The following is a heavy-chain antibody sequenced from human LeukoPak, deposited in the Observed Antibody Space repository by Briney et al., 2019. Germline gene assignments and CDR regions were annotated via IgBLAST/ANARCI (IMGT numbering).Heavy chain of an antibody. V-gene: IGHV1-2*02. D-gene: IGHD3-10*01. CDR3: AREAWFGELLYGFDP. CDR2: INPNSSGT. Sequence: ASVKVSCKASGYTFTGYYMHWVRQAPGQGLEWMGWINPNSSGTNYAQKFQGRVTMTRDTSISTAYMELSRLRSDDTAVYYCAREAWFGELLYGFDPWGQGTLVTVSS. J-gene: IGHJ5*02. CDR1: GYTFTGYY.